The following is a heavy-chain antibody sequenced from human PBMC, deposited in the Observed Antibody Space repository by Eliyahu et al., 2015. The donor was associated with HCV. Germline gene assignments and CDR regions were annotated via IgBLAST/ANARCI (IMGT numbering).Heavy chain of an antibody. J-gene: IGHJ4*02. CDR2: ISSSSSYI. CDR3: ARERSIAAAGKNYYFDY. V-gene: IGHV3-21*01. CDR1: GFTFSXYS. Sequence: EVQLVESGGGLVKPGGSLRLSCAASGFTFSXYSMNWVRQAPGKGLEWVSSISSSSSYIYYADSVKGRFTISRDNAKNSLYLQMNSLRAEDTAVYYCARERSIAAAGKNYYFDYWGQGTLVTVSS. D-gene: IGHD6-13*01.